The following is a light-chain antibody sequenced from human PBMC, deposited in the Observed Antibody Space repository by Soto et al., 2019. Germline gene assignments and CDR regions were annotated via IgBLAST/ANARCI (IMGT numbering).Light chain of an antibody. CDR3: QQRRNWPQIT. CDR2: DAS. CDR1: QSVSRY. Sequence: EILLTQSPATLSLSPGERATLSCRASQSVSRYLAWYQQKPGQAPRLLIHDASNRATGIPARFSGSGSGTDFTLTIISLQPEDFGVYYCQQRRNWPQITFGGGTKVEIK. J-gene: IGKJ4*01. V-gene: IGKV3-11*01.